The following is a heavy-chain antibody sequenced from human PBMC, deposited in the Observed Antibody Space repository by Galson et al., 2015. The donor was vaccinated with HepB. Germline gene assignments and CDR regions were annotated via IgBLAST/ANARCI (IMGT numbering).Heavy chain of an antibody. CDR1: GFSLSSSGVA. J-gene: IGHJ5*02. Sequence: PALVKPTQTLTLTCTFSGFSLSSSGVAVGWIRQPPGKALEWLALIYWNDDKHYSPSLKNRLTVTKDTSKNQVVLTMTNMDPADTGSYYYAQRIHDKNYYDPWGPGTLVTVSS. V-gene: IGHV2-5*01. CDR3: AQRIHDKNYYDP. D-gene: IGHD1-26*01. CDR2: IYWNDDK.